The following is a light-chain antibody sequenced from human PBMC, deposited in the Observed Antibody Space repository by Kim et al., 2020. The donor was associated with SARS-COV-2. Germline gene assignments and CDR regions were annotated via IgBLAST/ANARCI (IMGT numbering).Light chain of an antibody. CDR3: YSAADNKVI. J-gene: IGLJ2*01. V-gene: IGLV3-27*01. CDR1: VLAKKF. CDR2: KDT. Sequence: SVSPGQTARITCSGDVLAKKFVRWSQQKPCQAPLVVIYKDTQRPSGIPERFSGSSSGTTVTLTISGARVEDEADYYCYSAADNKVIFGGGTQLTVL.